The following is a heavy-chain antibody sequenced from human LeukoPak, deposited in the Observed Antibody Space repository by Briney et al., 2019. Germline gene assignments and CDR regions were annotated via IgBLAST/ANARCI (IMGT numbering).Heavy chain of an antibody. CDR1: RFTFDDYA. CDR3: AKDITYYYDNSGYSDAFDI. Sequence: GRSLRLSCAASRFTFDDYAMYWVRQAPGKGLEWVSGISWNSGSIGYADSVKGRFTISRDNAKNSLYLQMNSLRAEDTALYYCAKDITYYYDNSGYSDAFDIWGQGTMVTVSS. V-gene: IGHV3-9*01. J-gene: IGHJ3*02. CDR2: ISWNSGSI. D-gene: IGHD3-22*01.